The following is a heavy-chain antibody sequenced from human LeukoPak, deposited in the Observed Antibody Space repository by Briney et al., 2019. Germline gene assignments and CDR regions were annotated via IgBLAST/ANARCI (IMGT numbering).Heavy chain of an antibody. Sequence: PSETLSLTCTVSGGSISSYYWSWIRQPPGKGLEWIGYIYYSGNTNYNPSLKSRVTISVDMSKNQFSLKLSSVTAADTAVYYCARGRGYSYGYYYYYYGMDVWGQGTTVTVSS. CDR3: ARGRGYSYGYYYYYYGMDV. V-gene: IGHV4-59*12. CDR2: IYYSGNT. J-gene: IGHJ6*02. D-gene: IGHD5-18*01. CDR1: GGSISSYY.